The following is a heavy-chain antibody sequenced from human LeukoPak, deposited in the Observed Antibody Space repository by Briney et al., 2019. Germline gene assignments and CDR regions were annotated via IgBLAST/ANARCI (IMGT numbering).Heavy chain of an antibody. CDR1: GGSISSYY. J-gene: IGHJ4*02. Sequence: KPSETLSLTCTVSGGSISSYYWSWIRQPPGKGLEWIGYIYYSGSTNYNPSLKSGVTISVDTSKNQFSLKLSSVTAADTAVYYCAGDTANFDYWGQGTLVTVSS. D-gene: IGHD5-18*01. V-gene: IGHV4-59*01. CDR2: IYYSGST. CDR3: AGDTANFDY.